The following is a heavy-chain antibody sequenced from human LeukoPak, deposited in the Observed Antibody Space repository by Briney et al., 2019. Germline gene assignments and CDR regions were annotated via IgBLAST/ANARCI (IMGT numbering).Heavy chain of an antibody. D-gene: IGHD2-15*01. Sequence: AASVKVSCKASGYTFTIYDINWVRQATGQGLEWMGWMNPNSGNTGYAQKFQGRVTITRNTSISTAYMELSSLRSEDTAVYYCARSVEDLGAFDIWGQGTMVTVSS. V-gene: IGHV1-8*03. J-gene: IGHJ3*02. CDR1: GYTFTIYD. CDR2: MNPNSGNT. CDR3: ARSVEDLGAFDI.